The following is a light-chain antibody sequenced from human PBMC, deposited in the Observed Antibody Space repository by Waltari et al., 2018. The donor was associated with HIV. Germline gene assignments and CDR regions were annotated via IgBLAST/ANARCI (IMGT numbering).Light chain of an antibody. CDR2: DNE. J-gene: IGLJ1*01. Sequence: QSVLTQPPSVSAAPGPKVTISCSGDNSNGAHNFVSWYQQLPGRAPRLLIYDNEKRPSRIPDRFSAFKAGMSATLVITGLQIVDEADYYCGTWDSSLSLYVFGTGTTVAVL. V-gene: IGLV1-51*01. CDR1: NSNGAHNF. CDR3: GTWDSSLSLYV.